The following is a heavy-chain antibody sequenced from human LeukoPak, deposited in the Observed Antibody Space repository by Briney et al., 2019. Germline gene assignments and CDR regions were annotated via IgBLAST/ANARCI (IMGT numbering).Heavy chain of an antibody. Sequence: GGSLRLSCAVSGFTFDDYYAIHWVRQAPGKGLEWVSLISGDGRRTNNTDSVKGRFTISRDNAKNSLYLQMNSLRAEDTAVYYCASLGDFWSGYYNEDFDYWGQGTLVTVSS. CDR3: ASLGDFWSGYYNEDFDY. D-gene: IGHD3-3*01. CDR2: ISGDGRRT. J-gene: IGHJ4*02. V-gene: IGHV3-43*02. CDR1: GFTFDDYYA.